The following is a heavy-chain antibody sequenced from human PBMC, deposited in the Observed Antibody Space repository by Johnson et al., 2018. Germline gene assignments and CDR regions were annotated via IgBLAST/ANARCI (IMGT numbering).Heavy chain of an antibody. Sequence: QVQLVESGPGLVKPSETLSLTCSVSGGSISSGDYYWGWIRQPPGKGLEWIGGIHYRGNTYYNPSLKSRITISLDTSRNQFSLKLSSVTAADTAVYYCARVKMGHYYYYYYMDVWGKGTTVTVSS. J-gene: IGHJ6*03. V-gene: IGHV4-39*07. CDR1: GGSISSGDYY. D-gene: IGHD2-8*01. CDR2: IHYRGNT. CDR3: ARVKMGHYYYYYYMDV.